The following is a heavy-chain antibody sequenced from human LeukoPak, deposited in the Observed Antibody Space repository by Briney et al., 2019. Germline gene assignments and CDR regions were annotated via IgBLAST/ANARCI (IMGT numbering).Heavy chain of an antibody. Sequence: ASVKVSCKASGYSFVSYAISWVRQAPGQGLEWMGWISTDNGNTNYAQKLQGRVTMTTDTSTSTAYMELRSLRSDDTAVYYCARRVLGDAFDIWGQGTMVTVSS. CDR1: GYSFVSYA. D-gene: IGHD2/OR15-2a*01. V-gene: IGHV1-18*01. CDR3: ARRVLGDAFDI. CDR2: ISTDNGNT. J-gene: IGHJ3*02.